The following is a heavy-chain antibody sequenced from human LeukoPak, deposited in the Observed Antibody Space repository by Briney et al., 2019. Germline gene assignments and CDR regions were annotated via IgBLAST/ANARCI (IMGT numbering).Heavy chain of an antibody. CDR1: EFTFSNFG. D-gene: IGHD3-10*01. Sequence: PGGSLRLSCAASEFTFSNFGMHWVRQAPGKGLEWMAVISYDGKVTYYADSVKGRFTISRDNSKNTLYLQMTSLRGEDTALYYCAKERDYRVSTSCDYWGQGTQVTVSS. CDR2: ISYDGKVT. J-gene: IGHJ4*02. V-gene: IGHV3-30*18. CDR3: AKERDYRVSTSCDY.